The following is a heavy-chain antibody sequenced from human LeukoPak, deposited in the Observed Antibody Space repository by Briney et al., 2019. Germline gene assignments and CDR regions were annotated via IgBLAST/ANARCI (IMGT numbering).Heavy chain of an antibody. V-gene: IGHV3-30*02. CDR2: IRYDGSNK. CDR1: GFTFSSYG. Sequence: GGSLRLSCAASGFTFSSYGMHWVRQAPGKGLEWVAFIRYDGSNKYYADSVKGRFTISRDNSKNSLYLQMNSLRAEDTAVYYCARGGHYYGSGSYYLDYWGQGNLVTVSS. D-gene: IGHD3-10*01. J-gene: IGHJ4*02. CDR3: ARGGHYYGSGSYYLDY.